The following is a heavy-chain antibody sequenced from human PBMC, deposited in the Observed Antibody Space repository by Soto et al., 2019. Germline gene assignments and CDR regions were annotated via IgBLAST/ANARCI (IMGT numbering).Heavy chain of an antibody. CDR1: GFTFSSYA. CDR3: AKDTDYYGSGSQGKINWFYP. CDR2: ISGSGGST. Sequence: EVQLLESGGGLVQPGGSLRLSCAASGFTFSSYAMSWVRQAPGKGLEWVSAISGSGGSTYYAYSVKGRFTISRDNSKNTLYLQMNSLRAEDTAVYYCAKDTDYYGSGSQGKINWFYPWGPGTLVTVSS. J-gene: IGHJ5*02. V-gene: IGHV3-23*01. D-gene: IGHD3-10*01.